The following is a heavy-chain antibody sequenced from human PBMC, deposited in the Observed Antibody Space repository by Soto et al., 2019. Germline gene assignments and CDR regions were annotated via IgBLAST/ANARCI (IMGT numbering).Heavy chain of an antibody. D-gene: IGHD1-26*01. J-gene: IGHJ3*02. Sequence: GASVKVSCTASGYTFTIYGISWVRQAPGQGLEWMGWISAYNGNTNYAQKLQGRVTMTTDTSTSTAYMELRSLRSDDTAVYYCARERVGAMYAFDIWGQGTMVTVSS. CDR2: ISAYNGNT. CDR1: GYTFTIYG. CDR3: ARERVGAMYAFDI. V-gene: IGHV1-18*01.